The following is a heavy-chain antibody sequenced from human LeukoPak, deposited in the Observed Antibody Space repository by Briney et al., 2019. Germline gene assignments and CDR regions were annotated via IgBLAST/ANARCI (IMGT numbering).Heavy chain of an antibody. CDR1: GGSISSGGYY. V-gene: IGHV4-31*03. D-gene: IGHD2/OR15-2a*01. Sequence: PSETLSLTCTVSGGSISSGGYYWSWIRQHPGKGLEWVGYIYYSGSTYYNPSLKSRVTISVDTSKNQFSLKLSSVTAADTAVYYCARVRNSRRGGWFDPWGQGTLVTVSS. CDR2: IYYSGST. CDR3: ARVRNSRRGGWFDP. J-gene: IGHJ5*02.